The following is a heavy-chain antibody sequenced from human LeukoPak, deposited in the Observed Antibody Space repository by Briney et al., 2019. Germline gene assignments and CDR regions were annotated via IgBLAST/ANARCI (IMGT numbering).Heavy chain of an antibody. J-gene: IGHJ4*02. Sequence: ASVKVSCKASGYTFTNYGMKWVRQAPGHGLEWMGWINTNTGNPTYAQGFTGRFVFSLDTSVSTAYLQISSLKAEDTAVYYCARLTYYYDSSGWTFDYWGQGTLVTVSS. CDR1: GYTFTNYG. CDR2: INTNTGNP. CDR3: ARLTYYYDSSGWTFDY. D-gene: IGHD3-22*01. V-gene: IGHV7-4-1*02.